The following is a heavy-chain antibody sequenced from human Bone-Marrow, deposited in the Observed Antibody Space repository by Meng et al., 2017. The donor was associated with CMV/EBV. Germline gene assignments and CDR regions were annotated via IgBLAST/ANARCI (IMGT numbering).Heavy chain of an antibody. V-gene: IGHV3-23*01. Sequence: GESLKISCAASGFTFSSYAMTWIRQTPGKGLEWVAYIRGRGGSTWYADSVKGRFTIFRDNSKNSLHLQMNNLRGEDTAVYYCARDRGVDNGGNSGSFDYWGQGTRVTGSS. CDR2: IRGRGGST. J-gene: IGHJ4*02. D-gene: IGHD4-23*01. CDR1: GFTFSSYA. CDR3: ARDRGVDNGGNSGSFDY.